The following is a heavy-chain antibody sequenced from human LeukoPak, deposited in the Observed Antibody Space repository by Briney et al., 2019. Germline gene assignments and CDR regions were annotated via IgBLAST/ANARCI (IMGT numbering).Heavy chain of an antibody. CDR2: ISSSSSYI. CDR1: GFTFSTFA. D-gene: IGHD1-7*01. J-gene: IGHJ4*02. V-gene: IGHV3-21*01. Sequence: GGSLRLSCAASGFTFSTFAMHWVRLSPGKGLEWVSCISSSSSYIYYADSVKGRFTISRDNAKNSLYLQMNSLRVEDTAVYYCARAHNWKYGTFDYWGQGTLVTVSS. CDR3: ARAHNWKYGTFDY.